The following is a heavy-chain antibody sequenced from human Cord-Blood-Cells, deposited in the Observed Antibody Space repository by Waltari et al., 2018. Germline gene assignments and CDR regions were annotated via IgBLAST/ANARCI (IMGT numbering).Heavy chain of an antibody. CDR2: INHSGST. CDR3: ARGRLGIGDY. V-gene: IGHV4-34*01. J-gene: IGHJ4*02. Sequence: QVQLQLWGAGLLKPPETLSLTCAVSGGSLGGYHWSWIRQPPGKGLEWVGEINHSGSTNYNPSLKSRVTISVDTSKNQFSLKLSSVTAADTAVYYCARGRLGIGDYWGQGTLVTVSS. CDR1: GGSLGGYH. D-gene: IGHD7-27*01.